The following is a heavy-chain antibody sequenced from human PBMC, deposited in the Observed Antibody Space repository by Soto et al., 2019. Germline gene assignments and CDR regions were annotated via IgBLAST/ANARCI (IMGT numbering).Heavy chain of an antibody. J-gene: IGHJ6*02. CDR3: ARSYCSGGSCYSDYYYYYGMDV. D-gene: IGHD2-15*01. Sequence: QVQLVQSGAEVKKPGASVKVSCKASGYTFSSYAISWVRQAPGQGLEWMGGIIPIFGTANYAQKSQGRVTITADESTSTAYMELSSLRSEDTAVYYCARSYCSGGSCYSDYYYYYGMDVWGQGTTVTVSS. V-gene: IGHV1-69*01. CDR1: GYTFSSYA. CDR2: IIPIFGTA.